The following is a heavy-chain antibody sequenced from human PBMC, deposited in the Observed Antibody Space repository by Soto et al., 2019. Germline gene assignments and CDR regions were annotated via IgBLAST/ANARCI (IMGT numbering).Heavy chain of an antibody. D-gene: IGHD3-3*01. CDR2: VNPSGDSR. CDR3: IFGAIFEY. CDR1: GSTLTNSY. V-gene: IGHV1-46*01. Sequence: ASVKVSCKASGSTLTNSYMQWVRQAPGQGLEWMGIVNPSGDSRSYAQKFQGRVTMTKDTSTSTLYMELSSLRSGDTAVYYCIFGAIFEYWGQGTRVTVSS. J-gene: IGHJ4*02.